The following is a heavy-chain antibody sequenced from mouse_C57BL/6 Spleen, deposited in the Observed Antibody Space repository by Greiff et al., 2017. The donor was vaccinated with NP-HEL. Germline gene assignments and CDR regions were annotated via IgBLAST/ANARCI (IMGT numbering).Heavy chain of an antibody. CDR1: GFTFSDYG. CDR2: ISSGSSTI. D-gene: IGHD2-5*01. Sequence: EVKLMESGGGLVKPGGSLKLSCAASGFTFSDYGMHWVRQAPEKGLEWVAYISSGSSTIYYADTVKGRFTISRDNAKNTLFLQMTSLRSEDTAMYYCATYYSKGYYAMDYWGQGTSVTVSS. V-gene: IGHV5-17*01. J-gene: IGHJ4*01. CDR3: ATYYSKGYYAMDY.